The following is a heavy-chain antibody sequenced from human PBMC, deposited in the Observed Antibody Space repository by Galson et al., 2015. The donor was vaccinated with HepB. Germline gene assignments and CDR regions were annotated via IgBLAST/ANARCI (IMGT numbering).Heavy chain of an antibody. CDR3: AGAEIIAHT. J-gene: IGHJ5*02. D-gene: IGHD3-16*02. V-gene: IGHV1-3*01. CDR2: INAGNGNT. Sequence: SVKVSCKASGYTFTKYPMHWVRQAPGQRPEWMGWINAGNGNTKYSEKFQGRVTITRDTSANTAYMELSSLRSEDTAVYYCAGAEIIAHTWGQGTLVTVSS. CDR1: GYTFTKYP.